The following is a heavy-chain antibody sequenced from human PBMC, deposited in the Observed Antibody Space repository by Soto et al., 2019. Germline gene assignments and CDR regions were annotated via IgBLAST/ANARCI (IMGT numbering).Heavy chain of an antibody. V-gene: IGHV3-53*01. CDR2: IYSGGST. Sequence: GGSLRLSCAASGFTVSSNYMSWVRQAPGKGLEWVSVIYSGGSTYYADSVKGRFTISRDNSKNTLYLQMNSLRAEDTAVYYCARGREAHYDFWSGYYYYYGMDVWGQGTTVTVSS. D-gene: IGHD3-3*01. CDR3: ARGREAHYDFWSGYYYYYGMDV. CDR1: GFTVSSNY. J-gene: IGHJ6*02.